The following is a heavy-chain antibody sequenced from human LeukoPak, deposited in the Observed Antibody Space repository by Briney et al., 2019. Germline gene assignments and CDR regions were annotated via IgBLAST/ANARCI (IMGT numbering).Heavy chain of an antibody. CDR3: ARGSGYSYGSPLAPLDY. CDR1: GFTFSSYD. V-gene: IGHV3-13*01. CDR2: IGTAGDT. D-gene: IGHD5-18*01. J-gene: IGHJ4*02. Sequence: PGGSLRLSCAASGFTFSSYDMHWVRQATGKGLEWVSAIGTAGDTYYPGSVKGRFTISRENAKNSLYLQMNSLGAGDTAVYYCARGSGYSYGSPLAPLDYWGQGTLVTVSS.